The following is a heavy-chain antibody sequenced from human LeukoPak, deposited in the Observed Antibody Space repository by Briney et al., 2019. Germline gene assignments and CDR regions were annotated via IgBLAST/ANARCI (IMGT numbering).Heavy chain of an antibody. CDR3: ARDDSSGYRPGY. D-gene: IGHD3-22*01. CDR1: GGTFSSYT. V-gene: IGHV1-69*02. J-gene: IGHJ4*02. Sequence: SVKVSCKASGGTFSSYTISWVRQAPGQGLEWMGRIIPILGIANYAQKFQGRVTITADKPTSTAYMELSSLRSEDTAVYYCARDDSSGYRPGYWGEGTLVTVSS. CDR2: IIPILGIA.